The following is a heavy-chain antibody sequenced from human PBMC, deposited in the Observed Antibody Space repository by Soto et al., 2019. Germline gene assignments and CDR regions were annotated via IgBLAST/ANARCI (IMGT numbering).Heavy chain of an antibody. D-gene: IGHD2-15*01. CDR2: ISSTGSTI. V-gene: IGHV3-48*02. Sequence: GGSLRLCCAASRFTFSCYSINLVRQALGNGLEWVSYISSTGSTIFYADSVKGRFTISRDNAKNSLYLQMNSLRDEDTAVYYCSRDARLPFHWFEPWGQGRLVTVS. J-gene: IGHJ5*02. CDR1: RFTFSCYS. CDR3: SRDARLPFHWFEP.